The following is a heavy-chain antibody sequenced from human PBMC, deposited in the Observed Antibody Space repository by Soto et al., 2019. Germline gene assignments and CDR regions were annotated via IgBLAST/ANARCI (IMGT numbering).Heavy chain of an antibody. CDR3: ARSQMSGTEWFDP. CDR1: GFSFSDYY. V-gene: IGHV3-11*06. J-gene: IGHJ5*02. D-gene: IGHD6-13*01. Sequence: GGSLRLSCAASGFSFSDYYMNWIRQAPGKGLEWLSYISSSSSYRNYADSVKGRFTISRDNAQNSLYLQMNSLRAEDTAVYYCARSQMSGTEWFDPWGQGTLVTVSS. CDR2: ISSSSSYR.